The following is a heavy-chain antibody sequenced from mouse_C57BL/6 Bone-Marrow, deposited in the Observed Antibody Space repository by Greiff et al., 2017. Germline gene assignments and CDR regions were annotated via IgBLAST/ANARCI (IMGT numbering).Heavy chain of an antibody. Sequence: VQLQQPGAELVKPGASVKLSCKASGYTFTSYWMHWVQQRPGQGLEWIGMIHPNSGSTNYNEKFKSQATLTVDKSSSTAYMQLSSLTSEDSAVYYGARWDYYGSRGRFAYWGQGTLVTVSA. V-gene: IGHV1-64*01. CDR3: ARWDYYGSRGRFAY. CDR2: IHPNSGST. J-gene: IGHJ3*01. CDR1: GYTFTSYW. D-gene: IGHD1-1*01.